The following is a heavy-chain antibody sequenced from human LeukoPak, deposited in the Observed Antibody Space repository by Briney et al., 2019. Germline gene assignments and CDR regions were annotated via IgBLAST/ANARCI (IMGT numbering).Heavy chain of an antibody. CDR3: ACSGPYSNGGVMNDY. Sequence: GGSLRLSCAASGFTVSSKCMSWVRQAPGRGLEWVSVIYSGGGTSYADPVKGRFTISGDTSKNTLYLQMNSLRADDTAVYYCACSGPYSNGGVMNDYWGQGTLVTVSS. D-gene: IGHD6-19*01. J-gene: IGHJ4*02. CDR2: IYSGGGT. CDR1: GFTVSSKC. V-gene: IGHV3-66*01.